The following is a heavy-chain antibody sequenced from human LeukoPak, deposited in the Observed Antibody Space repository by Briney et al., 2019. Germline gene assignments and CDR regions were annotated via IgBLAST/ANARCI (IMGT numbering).Heavy chain of an antibody. J-gene: IGHJ3*02. V-gene: IGHV4-59*01. CDR3: ARDGYDSSGYQRGYAFDI. CDR1: GGSISSYY. D-gene: IGHD3-22*01. CDR2: IYYSGST. Sequence: SETLSLTCTVSGGSISSYYWSWIRQPPGKGLEWIGYIYYSGSTNYNPSLKSRVTISVDTSKNQFSLKLSSVTAADTAVYYCARDGYDSSGYQRGYAFDIWGQGTMVTVSS.